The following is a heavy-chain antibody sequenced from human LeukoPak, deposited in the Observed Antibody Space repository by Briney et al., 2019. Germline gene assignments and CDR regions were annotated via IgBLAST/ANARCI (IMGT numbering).Heavy chain of an antibody. D-gene: IGHD2-2*01. Sequence: GASVKVSCKASGYTFTSYYMHWVRQAPGQGLEWMGIINPSGGSTSYAQKFQGRVTMTRDTSTSTVYMELSSLRSEDTAVYYCARALGIYCSSTSCHDYWGQGTLVTVFS. V-gene: IGHV1-46*01. CDR3: ARALGIYCSSTSCHDY. CDR1: GYTFTSYY. CDR2: INPSGGST. J-gene: IGHJ4*02.